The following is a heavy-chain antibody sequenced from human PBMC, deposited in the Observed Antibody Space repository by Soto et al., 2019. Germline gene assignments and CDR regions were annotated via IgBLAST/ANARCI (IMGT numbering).Heavy chain of an antibody. J-gene: IGHJ6*02. D-gene: IGHD3-3*01. Sequence: SGPTLVNPTQTLTLTCTFSGFSLSTSGGGVGWIRQPPGKALEGLALIYWNDDKRYSPSLKSRLTITKDTSKNQVVLTMTNMDPVDTATYYCAHLAYDFWSGYYPGRDYYYGMDVWGQGTTVTVSS. CDR1: GFSLSTSGGG. V-gene: IGHV2-5*01. CDR2: IYWNDDK. CDR3: AHLAYDFWSGYYPGRDYYYGMDV.